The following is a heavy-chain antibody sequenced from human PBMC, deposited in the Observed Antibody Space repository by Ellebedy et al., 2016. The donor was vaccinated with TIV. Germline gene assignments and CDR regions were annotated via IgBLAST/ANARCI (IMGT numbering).Heavy chain of an antibody. Sequence: GESLKISCAASGFTFSSYWMHWVRQAPGKGLVWVSRINSDGSSTSYADSVKGRFTISRDNAKNTLYLQMNSLRAEDTAVYYCAREGWFGEFLHDYWGQGTLVTVSS. CDR3: AREGWFGEFLHDY. CDR2: INSDGSST. D-gene: IGHD3-10*01. V-gene: IGHV3-74*01. CDR1: GFTFSSYW. J-gene: IGHJ4*02.